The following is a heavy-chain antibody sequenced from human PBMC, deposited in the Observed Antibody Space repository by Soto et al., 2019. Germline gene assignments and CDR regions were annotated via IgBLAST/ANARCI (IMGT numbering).Heavy chain of an antibody. V-gene: IGHV1-3*01. J-gene: IGHJ5*02. CDR3: ASGGYCSSTSCHEGNWFDP. CDR1: GYTFTSYA. Sequence: ASVKVSCKASGYTFTSYAMHWVRQAPGQRLEWIGWINAGNGNTKYSQKFQGRVTITRDTSASTAYMELSSLRSEDTAVYYCASGGYCSSTSCHEGNWFDPWGQGTLVTVSS. CDR2: INAGNGNT. D-gene: IGHD2-2*01.